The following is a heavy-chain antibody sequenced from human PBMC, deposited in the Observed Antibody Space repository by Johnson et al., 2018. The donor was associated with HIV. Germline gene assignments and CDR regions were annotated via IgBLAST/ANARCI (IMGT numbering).Heavy chain of an antibody. J-gene: IGHJ3*02. CDR2: ISSSGETR. CDR3: AKDVEYYDANDAFDI. V-gene: IGHV3-11*01. Sequence: QVQLVESGGGSVKPGGSLRLSCAASGFSFGDYYMSWIRQSPGKGLEWFAYISSSGETRYYADSVKGRFTISRDNSKNTLYLEMNSLRAEDTAVYYCAKDVEYYDANDAFDIWGQGTMVTVSS. D-gene: IGHD3-22*01. CDR1: GFSFGDYY.